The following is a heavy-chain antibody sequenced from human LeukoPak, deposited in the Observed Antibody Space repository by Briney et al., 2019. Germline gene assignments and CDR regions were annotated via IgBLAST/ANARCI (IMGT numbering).Heavy chain of an antibody. CDR2: ISAYNGNT. CDR3: ARGDHLMVRGVIGDY. Sequence: GASVKVSCKASGGTFSSYGISWVRQAPGQGLEWMGWISAYNGNTNYAQKLQGRVTMTTDTSTSTAYMELRSLRSDDTAVYYCARGDHLMVRGVIGDYWGQGTLVTVSS. V-gene: IGHV1-18*01. D-gene: IGHD3-10*01. J-gene: IGHJ4*02. CDR1: GGTFSSYG.